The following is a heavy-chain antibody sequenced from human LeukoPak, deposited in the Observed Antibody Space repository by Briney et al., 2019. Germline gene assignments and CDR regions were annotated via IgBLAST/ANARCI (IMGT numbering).Heavy chain of an antibody. CDR3: AKEIGRLGVPLYDY. V-gene: IGHV3-74*01. Sequence: GGSLRLSCAASGFSFTNYWMHWVRQAPGKGLVWVSHINSDGSSTSYADSVKGRFTISRDNSKNILYLQMNSLRAEDTAVYYCAKEIGRLGVPLYDYWGRGTLVTASS. J-gene: IGHJ4*02. CDR1: GFSFTNYW. D-gene: IGHD3/OR15-3a*01. CDR2: INSDGSST.